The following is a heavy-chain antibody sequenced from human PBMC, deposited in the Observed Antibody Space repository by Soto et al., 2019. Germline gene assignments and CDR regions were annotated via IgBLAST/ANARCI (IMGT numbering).Heavy chain of an antibody. CDR3: TTDGYYYDSSGDTLNAFDI. Sequence: GGSLRLSCAASGFTFSNAWMSWVRQAPGKGLEWVGRIKSKTDGGTTDYAAPVKGRFTISRDDSKNTLYLQMNSLKTEDTAVYYCTTDGYYYDSSGDTLNAFDIGGQGTMVTVSS. V-gene: IGHV3-15*01. D-gene: IGHD3-22*01. CDR1: GFTFSNAW. CDR2: IKSKTDGGTT. J-gene: IGHJ3*02.